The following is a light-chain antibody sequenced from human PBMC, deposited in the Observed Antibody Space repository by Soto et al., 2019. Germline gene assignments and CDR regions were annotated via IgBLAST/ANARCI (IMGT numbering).Light chain of an antibody. CDR3: AAWDDSLNGLYV. J-gene: IGLJ1*01. Sequence: QSALTQPPSASWTPGQRVTSCCSGSSSNIGSNTVNWYQQLPGTAPKLLIYSNNQRPSGVPDRFSGSNSGTSASLAISGLQSEDEADYYCAAWDDSLNGLYVFGTGTKVTVL. V-gene: IGLV1-44*01. CDR1: SSNIGSNT. CDR2: SNN.